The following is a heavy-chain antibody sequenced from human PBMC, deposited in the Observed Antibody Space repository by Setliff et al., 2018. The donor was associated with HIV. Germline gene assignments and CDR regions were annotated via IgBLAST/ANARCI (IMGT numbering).Heavy chain of an antibody. CDR1: GGSISSDSYY. V-gene: IGHV4-61*09. CDR3: AGSSPSVVDAFDI. J-gene: IGHJ3*02. CDR2: IYTSGST. Sequence: KPSETLSLTCTVSGGSISSDSYYWSWIRQPAGKGLEWVGHIYTSGSTYNNPSLKSRVTISLDTSKNQFSLKLSSVTAADTAVYFCAGSSPSVVDAFDIWGQGTTVTVSS. D-gene: IGHD6-6*01.